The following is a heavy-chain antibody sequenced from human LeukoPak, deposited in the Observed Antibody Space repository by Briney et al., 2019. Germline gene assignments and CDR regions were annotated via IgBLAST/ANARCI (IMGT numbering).Heavy chain of an antibody. D-gene: IGHD2-2*03. CDR2: IRVYNGDT. Sequence: ASVKVSCKASGYTFTGYYMHWVRQAPGQGLEWMEWIRVYNGDTNYAQKLQGRVTMTTDTSTSTAYMELRSLRSDDTAVYYCATGYCSSTNCRIDYWGQGTLVSVSS. V-gene: IGHV1-18*04. CDR3: ATGYCSSTNCRIDY. CDR1: GYTFTGYY. J-gene: IGHJ4*02.